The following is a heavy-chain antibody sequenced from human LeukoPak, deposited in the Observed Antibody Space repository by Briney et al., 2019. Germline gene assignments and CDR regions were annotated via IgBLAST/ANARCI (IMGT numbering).Heavy chain of an antibody. CDR1: GGTFSSYA. J-gene: IGHJ6*03. CDR3: ARGEVTASYYYYMDV. Sequence: GASVKVSCKASGGTFSSYAISWVRQAPGQGLEWMGGIIPIFGTANYAQKFQGRVTITTDESTSTAYMELSSLRSEDTAVYYCARGEVTASYYYYMDVWGKGTTVAVSS. V-gene: IGHV1-69*05. CDR2: IIPIFGTA. D-gene: IGHD2-21*02.